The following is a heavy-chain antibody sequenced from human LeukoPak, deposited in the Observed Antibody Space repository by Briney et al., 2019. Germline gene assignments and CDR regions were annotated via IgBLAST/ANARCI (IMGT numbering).Heavy chain of an antibody. Sequence: SETLSLTCTASGGSISSYYWSWIRQPPGKGLEWIGYIYYGGRTNYNPSLKSRVTISGDTSKNQFSLKLSSATAADTAVYYCARATVTSIGVYYYYYMDVWGKGTTVTVSS. J-gene: IGHJ6*03. CDR3: ARATVTSIGVYYYYYMDV. CDR2: IYYGGRT. D-gene: IGHD4-17*01. CDR1: GGSISSYY. V-gene: IGHV4-59*08.